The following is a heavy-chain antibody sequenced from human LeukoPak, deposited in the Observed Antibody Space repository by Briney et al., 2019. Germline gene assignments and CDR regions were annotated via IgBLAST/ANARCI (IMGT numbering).Heavy chain of an antibody. V-gene: IGHV4-59*01. CDR1: GGSMSSYY. CDR3: ASDSSGWYSLQY. D-gene: IGHD6-19*01. CDR2: VYYSGST. Sequence: SETLSLTCTVSGGSMSSYYWSWIRQPPGKGLEWIGYVYYSGSTNYSPSLKRRVTISVDTSKNQFSLKLSSVTAADTAVYYCASDSSGWYSLQYWGQGTLVTVSS. J-gene: IGHJ1*01.